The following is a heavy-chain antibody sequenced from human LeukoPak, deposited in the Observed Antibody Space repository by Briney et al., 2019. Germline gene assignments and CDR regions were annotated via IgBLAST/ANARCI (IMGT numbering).Heavy chain of an antibody. CDR2: IRYDGSNK. J-gene: IGHJ4*02. CDR3: ARPRLLRAIVGATNYFDY. D-gene: IGHD1-26*01. Sequence: PGGSLRLSCAASGFTFSSYTMNWVRQAPGKGLEWVAFIRYDGSNKYYADSVKGRFTISRDNSKNTLYLQMNSLRAEDTAVYYCARPRLLRAIVGATNYFDYWGQGTLVTVSS. CDR1: GFTFSSYT. V-gene: IGHV3-33*08.